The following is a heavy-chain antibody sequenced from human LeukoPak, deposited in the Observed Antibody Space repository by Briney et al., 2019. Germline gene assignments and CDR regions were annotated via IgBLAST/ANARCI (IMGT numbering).Heavy chain of an antibody. CDR1: GFTFTSSA. Sequence: SVKVSCKASGFTFTSSAMQWVRQARGQRLEWIGWIVVGSGNTNYAQKFQERVTITRDMSTSTAYMELSSLRSEDTAVYYCAAGIQLWSHWYFDLWGRGTLVTVSS. CDR2: IVVGSGNT. V-gene: IGHV1-58*02. D-gene: IGHD5-18*01. J-gene: IGHJ2*01. CDR3: AAGIQLWSHWYFDL.